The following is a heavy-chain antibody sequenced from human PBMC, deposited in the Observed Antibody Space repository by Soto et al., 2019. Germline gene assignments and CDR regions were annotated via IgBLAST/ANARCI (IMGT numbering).Heavy chain of an antibody. CDR1: GFTFSSYA. V-gene: IGHV3-23*01. J-gene: IGHJ6*02. D-gene: IGHD3-3*01. CDR3: AKDFTTIFGVVIIGYYYYGMDV. CDR2: ISGSGGST. Sequence: GGSLRLSCAASGFTFSSYAMSWVRQAPGKGLEWVSAISGSGGSTYYADSVKGRFTISRDNSKNTLYLQMNSLRAGDTAVYYCAKDFTTIFGVVIIGYYYYGMDVWGQGTTVTVSS.